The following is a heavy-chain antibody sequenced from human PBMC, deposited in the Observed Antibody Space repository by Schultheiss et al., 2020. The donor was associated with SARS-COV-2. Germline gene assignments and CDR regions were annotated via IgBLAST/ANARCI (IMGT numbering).Heavy chain of an antibody. D-gene: IGHD5-12*01. CDR3: ARSPTYSGYDWSDY. J-gene: IGHJ4*02. V-gene: IGHV3-7*01. CDR1: GFTFSDYY. CDR2: IKQDGSEK. Sequence: GGSLRLSCAASGFTFSDYYMSWVRQAPGKGLEWVANIKQDGSEKYYVDSVKGRFTISRDNAKNSLYLQMNSLRAEDTAVYYCARSPTYSGYDWSDYWGQGTLVTVSS.